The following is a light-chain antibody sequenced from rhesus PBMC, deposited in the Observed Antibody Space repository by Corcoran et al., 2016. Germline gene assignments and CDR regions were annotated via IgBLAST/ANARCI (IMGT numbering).Light chain of an antibody. CDR2: YAS. CDR1: QSVSSN. J-gene: IGKJ3*01. CDR3: QQYDNWIFT. Sequence: EIVMTQSPATLSLSPGERAILSCRASQSVSSNLAWYQKKSGQPPRLLIYYASNRATGIPDRFSGRGSGTDFTLTISTLEPEDVGVYYCQQYDNWIFTFGPGTKLDIK. V-gene: IGKV3-35*01.